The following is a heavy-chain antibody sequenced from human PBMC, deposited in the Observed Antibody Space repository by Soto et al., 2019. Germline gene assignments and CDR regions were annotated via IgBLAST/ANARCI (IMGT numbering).Heavy chain of an antibody. D-gene: IGHD3-10*01. CDR2: IYPGDSET. CDR1: GYTFRNNW. CDR3: AGLLDSWGEPHYFDS. Sequence: GESLKISCQTSGYTFRNNWIGWVRQMPGKGLEWMGIIYPGDSETRYSPSFQGQVTISADRSFNTAYLQWTSLQASDTAMYYCAGLLDSWGEPHYFDSWGQGTMVTVSS. V-gene: IGHV5-51*01. J-gene: IGHJ4*02.